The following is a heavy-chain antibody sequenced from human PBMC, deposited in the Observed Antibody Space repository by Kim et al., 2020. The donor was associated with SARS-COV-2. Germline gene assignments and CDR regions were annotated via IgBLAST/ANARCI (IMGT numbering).Heavy chain of an antibody. D-gene: IGHD3-3*01. V-gene: IGHV4-39*07. Sequence: SETLSLTCTVSGGSISSSNYYWGWIRQPPGKGLEWIGSIYYSGRTFYNPSLKSRVTISVDTSKNQFSLKLSSVAAADTAVYYCARDIIPDRMGYFHHWGQGTLVTVSS. CDR1: GGSISSSNYY. CDR2: IYYSGRT. CDR3: ARDIIPDRMGYFHH. J-gene: IGHJ1*01.